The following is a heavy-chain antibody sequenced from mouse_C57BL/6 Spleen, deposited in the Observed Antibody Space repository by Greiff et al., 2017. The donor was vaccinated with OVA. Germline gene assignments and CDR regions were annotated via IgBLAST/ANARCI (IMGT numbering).Heavy chain of an antibody. J-gene: IGHJ4*01. V-gene: IGHV14-2*01. D-gene: IGHD4-1*02. Sequence: EVQLQESGAELVKPGASVKLSCTGSGFNIKDFYMHWVKQKTEQGLEWIGRIAPEDGETKYAPTFQGKATITADTSSNTAYLQRSSLTSEDTAVYYCAQLRRGAMDYWGQGTSVTVSS. CDR2: IAPEDGET. CDR1: GFNIKDFY. CDR3: AQLRRGAMDY.